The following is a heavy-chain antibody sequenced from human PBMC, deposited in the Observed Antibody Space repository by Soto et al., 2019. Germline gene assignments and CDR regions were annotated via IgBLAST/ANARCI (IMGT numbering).Heavy chain of an antibody. CDR2: ILVGGST. Sequence: SGGSLRLSCAVSGFICSSYDMSWVRQAPGKGLEWVSTILVGGSTHYEDSVKGRFTISRGTSKNTVYLQMNSLTAGDTAVYYCAKATATGGGAFEIYGQGTMVTVSS. J-gene: IGHJ3*02. V-gene: IGHV3-23*01. CDR3: AKATATGGGAFEI. D-gene: IGHD2-8*02. CDR1: GFICSSYD.